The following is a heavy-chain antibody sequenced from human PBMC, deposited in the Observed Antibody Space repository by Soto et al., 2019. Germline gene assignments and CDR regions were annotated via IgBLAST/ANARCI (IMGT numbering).Heavy chain of an antibody. CDR3: ARPDSSGYYYVFFDY. CDR2: IYYRGST. J-gene: IGHJ4*02. V-gene: IGHV4-39*01. D-gene: IGHD3-22*01. CDR1: GGSISSSSYY. Sequence: SETLSLPCTVSGGSISSSSYYWGSIRQPPGKGLEWIGSIYYRGSTYYNPSLKSRVTLSVDTSKNPFSLKLSSVTAADTAVYYCARPDSSGYYYVFFDYWGQGTLVTVSS.